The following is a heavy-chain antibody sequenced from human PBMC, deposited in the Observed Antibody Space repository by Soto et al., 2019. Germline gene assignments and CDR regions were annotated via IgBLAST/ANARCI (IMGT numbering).Heavy chain of an antibody. Sequence: QVQLQESGPGLVKPSETLSLTCTVSGGSISSYYWSWIRQPAGKGLEWIGRIYTSGSTNYNPSLKSRVTMSVDTSKNQFSLKLSSVTAADTAVYYCAREPRGYSYGYPDYFDYWGQGTLVTVSS. CDR1: GGSISSYY. J-gene: IGHJ4*02. V-gene: IGHV4-4*07. D-gene: IGHD5-18*01. CDR3: AREPRGYSYGYPDYFDY. CDR2: IYTSGST.